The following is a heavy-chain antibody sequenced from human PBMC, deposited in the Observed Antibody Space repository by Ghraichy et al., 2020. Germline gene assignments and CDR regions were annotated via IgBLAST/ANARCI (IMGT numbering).Heavy chain of an antibody. J-gene: IGHJ4*02. Sequence: SETLSLTCTVSGNSISSYYWSWIRQPPGKGLEWIGYIYYSGGTNYNPSLKSRVSISIDTSKNQFSLKLSSVTAADTAVYYCARVYTGYRFDYWGQGTLVTVSS. CDR2: IYYSGGT. CDR1: GNSISSYY. D-gene: IGHD5-12*01. V-gene: IGHV4-59*01. CDR3: ARVYTGYRFDY.